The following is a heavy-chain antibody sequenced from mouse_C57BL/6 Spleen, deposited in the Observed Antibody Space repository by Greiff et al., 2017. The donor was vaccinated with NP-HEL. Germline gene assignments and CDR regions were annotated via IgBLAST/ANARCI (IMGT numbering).Heavy chain of an antibody. CDR2: IRSKSSNSAT. CDR3: VSSYYSNAMGY. D-gene: IGHD2-5*01. Sequence: EVNVVESGGGLVQPKGSLKLSCAASGFTFNTYAMHWVRQAPGKGLEWVARIRSKSSNSATSYADSVKDRFTISRDDSQSMLYLQMNSLKTEDTAMYYCVSSYYSNAMGYWGQGTSVTVSS. CDR1: GFTFNTYA. V-gene: IGHV10-3*01. J-gene: IGHJ4*01.